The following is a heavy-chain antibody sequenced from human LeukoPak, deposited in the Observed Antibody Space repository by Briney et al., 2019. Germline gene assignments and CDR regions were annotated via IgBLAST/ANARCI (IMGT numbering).Heavy chain of an antibody. J-gene: IGHJ4*02. V-gene: IGHV3-30*02. Sequence: GGSLRLSCAASGFTFSSYGMHWVRQAPGKGLEWVAFKRYDGSNKYYADSVKGRFTISRDNSKNTLYLQMNSLRAEDTAVYYCARGGSHAYYLDYWGQGSLVTVSS. D-gene: IGHD3-10*01. CDR3: ARGGSHAYYLDY. CDR1: GFTFSSYG. CDR2: KRYDGSNK.